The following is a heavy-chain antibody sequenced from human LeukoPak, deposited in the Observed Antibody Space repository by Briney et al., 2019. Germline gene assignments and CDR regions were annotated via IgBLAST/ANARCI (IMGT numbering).Heavy chain of an antibody. CDR3: ARRTDWNYGFYFDY. Sequence: AASVKVSCKASGFSFTSYYMHWVRQAPGQGLEWMGIIDPSGDSTNYAQRFQGRVTMTRDTSTSTVYMELSSLRSDDTAVYYCARRTDWNYGFYFDYWGQGTLVTVSS. V-gene: IGHV1-46*01. J-gene: IGHJ4*02. CDR2: IDPSGDST. CDR1: GFSFTSYY. D-gene: IGHD1-7*01.